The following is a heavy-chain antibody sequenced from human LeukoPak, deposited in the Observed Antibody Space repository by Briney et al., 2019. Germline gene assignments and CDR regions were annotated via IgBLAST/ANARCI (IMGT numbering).Heavy chain of an antibody. CDR1: GFTVGSNY. D-gene: IGHD2-15*01. V-gene: IGHV3-53*01. J-gene: IGHJ3*02. CDR3: ARYCSGGSCYALDAFDI. CDR2: IYSGGST. Sequence: PGGSLRLSCAASGFTVGSNYMSWVRQAPGKELEWVSVIYSGGSTYYADSVKGRFTISRDNSKNTLYLQMNSLRAEDTAVYYCARYCSGGSCYALDAFDIWGQGTMVTVSS.